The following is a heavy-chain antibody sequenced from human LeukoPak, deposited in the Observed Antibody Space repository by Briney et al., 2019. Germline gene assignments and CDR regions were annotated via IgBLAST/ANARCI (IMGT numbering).Heavy chain of an antibody. V-gene: IGHV3-53*05. CDR3: AKDSLYYYASTGYFDY. J-gene: IGHJ4*02. CDR1: GFTVSSNY. Sequence: GGSLRLSCAASGFTVSSNYMSWVRQAPGKGLEWVSVIYSDGRTYYADSVKGRFTISRDNAKNSLYLQMNSLRAEDTALYYCAKDSLYYYASTGYFDYWGQGTLVTVSS. D-gene: IGHD3-22*01. CDR2: IYSDGRT.